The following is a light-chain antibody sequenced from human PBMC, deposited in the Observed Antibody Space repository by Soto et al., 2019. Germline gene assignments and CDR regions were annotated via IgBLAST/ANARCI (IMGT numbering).Light chain of an antibody. CDR1: QTISSW. CDR2: KAS. Sequence: DMQMSQSGSTLSVSVGDRVTITCRASQTISSWLAWYQQKPGKAPKLLIYKASTLKSGVPSRFSGSGSGTEFTLTISSLQPDDFATYYCQHYNSDSEAFGQGPNVDIK. V-gene: IGKV1-5*03. CDR3: QHYNSDSEA. J-gene: IGKJ1*01.